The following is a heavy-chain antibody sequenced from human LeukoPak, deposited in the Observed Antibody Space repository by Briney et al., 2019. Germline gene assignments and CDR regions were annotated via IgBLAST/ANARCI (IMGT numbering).Heavy chain of an antibody. CDR2: INHSGST. CDR1: GGSFSGYY. D-gene: IGHD3-10*01. V-gene: IGHV4-34*01. Sequence: SEILSLTCAVYGGSFSGYYWSWIRQPPGKGLEWIGEINHSGSTNYNPSLKSRVTISVDTSKNRFSLKLSSVTAADTAVYYCARRTYYYGSGSYRPLTNYFDYWGQGTLVTVSS. CDR3: ARRTYYYGSGSYRPLTNYFDY. J-gene: IGHJ4*02.